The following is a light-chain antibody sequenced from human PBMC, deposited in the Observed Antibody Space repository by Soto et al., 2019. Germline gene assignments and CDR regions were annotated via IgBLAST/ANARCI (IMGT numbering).Light chain of an antibody. Sequence: QLVLTQSPSASASLGASVKLTCTLSSRHSTYAIAWHQQQPASGPRYLMKLHSDGSHSKGDGIPNRFRGASPGAGRHLPISLLQSEDDADYYCQTWVTGIELIFGGGTKLTVL. V-gene: IGLV4-69*01. CDR2: LHSDGSH. J-gene: IGLJ2*01. CDR1: SRHSTYA. CDR3: QTWVTGIELI.